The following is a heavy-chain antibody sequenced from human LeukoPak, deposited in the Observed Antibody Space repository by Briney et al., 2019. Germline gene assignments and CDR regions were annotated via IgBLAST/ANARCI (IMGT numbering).Heavy chain of an antibody. J-gene: IGHJ4*02. CDR1: GYSFTSYW. CDR2: IYPGDSDT. CDR3: ARRFYYSERSGYYSCYY. D-gene: IGHD3-22*01. V-gene: IGHV5-51*01. Sequence: GESLKISCKGSGYSFTSYWIGWVRQMPGKGLEWMGIIYPGDSDTRYSPSFQGQVTISADKSIGTAYLPWSSLKASDTAIYYCARRFYYSERSGYYSCYYWGQGTLVTVSS.